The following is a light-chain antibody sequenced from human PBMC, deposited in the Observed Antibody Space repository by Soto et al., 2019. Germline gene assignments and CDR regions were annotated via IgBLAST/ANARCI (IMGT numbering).Light chain of an antibody. V-gene: IGKV3-11*01. CDR2: DAS. CDR1: QSINRH. CDR3: QQRSNWPPVT. Sequence: IVFTQSPSTLSLSPGERATLSCRASQSINRHLAWYRQKPGQAPRLLIYDASNRATGIPARFSGSGSGTDFTLTISSLEPEDFGVYYCQQRSNWPPVTFGGGTKVDIK. J-gene: IGKJ4*01.